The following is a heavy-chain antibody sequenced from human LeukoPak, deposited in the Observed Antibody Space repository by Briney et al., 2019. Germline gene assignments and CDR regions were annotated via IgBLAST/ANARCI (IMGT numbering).Heavy chain of an antibody. CDR1: GYTFTSYG. D-gene: IGHD2-15*01. V-gene: IGHV1-18*01. CDR2: ISAYNGNT. Sequence: ASVRVSCKASGYTFTSYGISWVRQAPGQGLEWMGWISAYNGNTNYAQKLQGRVTMTTDTSTSTAYMELRSLRSDDTAVYYCASLELGEYCSGGSCYVTSWFDPWGQGTLVTVSS. CDR3: ASLELGEYCSGGSCYVTSWFDP. J-gene: IGHJ5*02.